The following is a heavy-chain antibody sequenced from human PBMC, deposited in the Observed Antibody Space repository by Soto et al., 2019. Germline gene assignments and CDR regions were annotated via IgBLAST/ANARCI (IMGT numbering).Heavy chain of an antibody. CDR1: GYTFSIYG. D-gene: IGHD3-10*01. CDR3: VRDLDGSDSYYTDY. Sequence: QIPLVQSGAEVKKPGASVKVSCKASGYTFSIYGINWVRQATGQGLAWRGWTRPNNGNTKYAQNLKGRVTMTTDTSTSTAYMELRSLRPDDTAVYYCVRDLDGSDSYYTDYGGQGTLVTVSS. CDR2: TRPNNGNT. V-gene: IGHV1-18*01. J-gene: IGHJ4*02.